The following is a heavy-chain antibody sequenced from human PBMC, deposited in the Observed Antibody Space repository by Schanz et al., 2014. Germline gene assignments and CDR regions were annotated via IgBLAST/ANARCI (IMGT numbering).Heavy chain of an antibody. D-gene: IGHD5-12*01. CDR1: RFTFSDYW. Sequence: ESGGCLVQPGGSLRLSCAASRFTFSDYWMSWVRQAPGKGLEWVANMNQDGSVKNYVDSVKGRFTISRDNSKNTLSLQMNSLRAEDTAVYYCAKGFGGYDLVLDYWGQGTLVTVSS. V-gene: IGHV3-7*01. CDR3: AKGFGGYDLVLDY. CDR2: MNQDGSVK. J-gene: IGHJ4*02.